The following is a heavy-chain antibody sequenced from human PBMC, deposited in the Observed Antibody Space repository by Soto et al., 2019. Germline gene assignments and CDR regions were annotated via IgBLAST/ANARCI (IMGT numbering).Heavy chain of an antibody. V-gene: IGHV4-59*01. J-gene: IGHJ5*02. CDR1: GGSITYYY. Sequence: PSETLSLTCTVSGGSITYYYWSWIRQPPGKGLEWIGYSYYRGSTNYSPSLKSRVTISVETSKNQFSLNLGSVTAADTAVYYCARTPDGSWPTRFDPWGQGILVT. D-gene: IGHD6-13*01. CDR3: ARTPDGSWPTRFDP. CDR2: SYYRGST.